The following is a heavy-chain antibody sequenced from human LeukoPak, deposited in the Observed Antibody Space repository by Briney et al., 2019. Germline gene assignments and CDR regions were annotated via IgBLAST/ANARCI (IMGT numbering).Heavy chain of an antibody. CDR1: GFTLSSNG. CDR3: VRNSGEIPNTYYYDSSGYLHY. CDR2: ISYDESSK. Sequence: GGSLRLSCAASGFTLSSNGMHWVRQAPGKGLEWVAFISYDESSKYYADSVRGRFTISRDNSKNTLYLQMNSLRAEDTAVYFCVRNSGEIPNTYYYDSSGYLHYWGPGTLVTVSS. J-gene: IGHJ4*02. D-gene: IGHD3-22*01. V-gene: IGHV3-30*03.